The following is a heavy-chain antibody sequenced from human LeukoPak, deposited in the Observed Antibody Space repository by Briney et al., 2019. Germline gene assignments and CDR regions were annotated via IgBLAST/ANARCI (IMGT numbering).Heavy chain of an antibody. Sequence: SETLSLTCTVSGGSFRNYYWRWIRQPPGKGLEWIGYIHYSGSTNYNPSLKSRGTISVDTSKNQFSLRLSSVTAADTAVYYCVRSMAGMNWGQGTLVTVSS. CDR2: IHYSGST. J-gene: IGHJ4*02. V-gene: IGHV4-59*01. CDR3: VRSMAGMN. D-gene: IGHD6-19*01. CDR1: GGSFRNYY.